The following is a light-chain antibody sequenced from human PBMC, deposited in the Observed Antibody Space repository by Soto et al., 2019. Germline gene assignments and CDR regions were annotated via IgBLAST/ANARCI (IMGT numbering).Light chain of an antibody. CDR3: CSYAGRYSRV. V-gene: IGLV2-11*01. CDR1: SSDVGGYNY. CDR2: DIT. Sequence: QSALTQPRSVSGSPGQSVTISCTGTSSDVGGYNYVSWYQQHPGIAPQLIIYDITKRPSGVPDRFSGSKSGNTASLTISGLQAEDEADYYCCSYAGRYSRVFGGGTKLTVL. J-gene: IGLJ3*02.